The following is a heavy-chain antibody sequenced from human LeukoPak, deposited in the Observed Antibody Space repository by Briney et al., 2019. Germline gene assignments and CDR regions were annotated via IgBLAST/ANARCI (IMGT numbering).Heavy chain of an antibody. CDR3: ARSTLIINPYDY. V-gene: IGHV1-46*01. CDR2: INPSGGST. D-gene: IGHD3-16*01. Sequence: ASVKVSCKASGGTFSSYAISWVRQAPGQGLEWMGIINPSGGSTSYAQKFQGRVTMTRDTSTSTVYMELSSLRSEDTAVYYCARSTLIINPYDYWGQGTLVTVSS. CDR1: GGTFSSYA. J-gene: IGHJ4*02.